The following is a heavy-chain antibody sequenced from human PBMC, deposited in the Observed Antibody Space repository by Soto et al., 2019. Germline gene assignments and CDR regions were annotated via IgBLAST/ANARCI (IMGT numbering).Heavy chain of an antibody. D-gene: IGHD2-21*02. V-gene: IGHV1-69*16. CDR1: GGTFGRYT. J-gene: IGHJ4*02. CDR3: ARGSVVLTVTNAHFAH. Sequence: QVQLVQSGPQVKKPGSSVKVSCTASGGTFGRYTISWVRQAPGQGLEWMGGILPVLGNTNVAQRFQDRLTFTADESTSTAYLELSSLRPEDTAVYYCARGSVVLTVTNAHFAHWGQGILVTVSS. CDR2: ILPVLGNT.